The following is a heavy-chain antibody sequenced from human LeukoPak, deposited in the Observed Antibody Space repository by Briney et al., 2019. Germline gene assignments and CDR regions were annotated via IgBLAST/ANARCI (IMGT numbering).Heavy chain of an antibody. CDR1: GFTFSNYA. Sequence: GGSLILSCAVSGFTFSNYAMSWVRQAPGKGLEWVSSISGSGASKYYADSVKGRFTISRDNSKNTLYLQMTRLTGDDTAVYYCAKDRSGWYSDYWGQGSLVTVSS. J-gene: IGHJ4*02. D-gene: IGHD6-19*01. CDR2: ISGSGASK. V-gene: IGHV3-23*01. CDR3: AKDRSGWYSDY.